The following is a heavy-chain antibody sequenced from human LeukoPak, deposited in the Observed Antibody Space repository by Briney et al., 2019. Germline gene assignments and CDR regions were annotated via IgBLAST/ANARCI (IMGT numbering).Heavy chain of an antibody. V-gene: IGHV4-30-2*01. Sequence: SETLSLTCSVSGGSITATRSYGAWVRQPPGKGLEWIGYIYHSGSTYYNPSLKSRVTISVDRSKNQFSLKLSSVTAADTAVYYCARVVGGPGGWFDPWGQGTLVTVSS. CDR2: IYHSGST. CDR3: ARVVGGPGGWFDP. J-gene: IGHJ5*02. CDR1: GGSITATRSY. D-gene: IGHD2-2*01.